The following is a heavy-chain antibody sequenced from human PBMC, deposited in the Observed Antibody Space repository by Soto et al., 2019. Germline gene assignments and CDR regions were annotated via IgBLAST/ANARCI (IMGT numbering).Heavy chain of an antibody. J-gene: IGHJ6*02. D-gene: IGHD2-2*02. CDR3: ARDGPDIVVVPAAIPTYGMDV. Sequence: QVQLVESGGGVVQPGRSLRLSCAASGFTFSSYGMHWVRQAAGKGLEWVAVIWYDGSNKYYADSVKGRFTISRDNSKNTLYLQMNSLRAEDTAVYYCARDGPDIVVVPAAIPTYGMDVWGQGTTVTVSS. CDR2: IWYDGSNK. CDR1: GFTFSSYG. V-gene: IGHV3-33*01.